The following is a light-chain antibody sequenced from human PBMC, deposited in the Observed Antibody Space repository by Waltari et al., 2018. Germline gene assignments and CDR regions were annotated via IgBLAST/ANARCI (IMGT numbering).Light chain of an antibody. CDR1: RSVSRS. CDR2: GAS. Sequence: EIVLTQSPGTLSLSPGDRATLSCRASRSVSRSLAWYQQTPGQAPRLLIYGASSRATGVPDQFSGRGSGTDFSRTFSRLEPEDFAVYYCQHYVTLPATFGQGTKVEIK. J-gene: IGKJ1*01. V-gene: IGKV3-20*01. CDR3: QHYVTLPAT.